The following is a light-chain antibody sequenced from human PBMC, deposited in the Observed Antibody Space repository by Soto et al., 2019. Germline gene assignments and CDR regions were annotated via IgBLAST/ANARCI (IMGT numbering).Light chain of an antibody. CDR3: QQYNNWPRT. CDR2: GAF. V-gene: IGKV3-15*01. J-gene: IGKJ1*01. CDR1: QSVSAN. Sequence: ETVVTQSPATLSVSPGERATLSCRASQSVSANLAWYQQKPGQAPRLLIYGAFTRATDIPARFSGSGSGTEFTLTISRLQSEDSAVYYCQQYNNWPRTFGQGTKV.